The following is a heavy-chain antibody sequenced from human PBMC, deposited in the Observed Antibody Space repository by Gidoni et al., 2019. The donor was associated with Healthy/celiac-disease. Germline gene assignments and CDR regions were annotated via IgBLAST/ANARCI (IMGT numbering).Heavy chain of an antibody. Sequence: QVQLQQWGAGLLKPSETLSLTCAVYGGSFSGYYWSWIRQPPGKGLEWIGEINHSGSTNYNPSLKSRVTISVDTSKNQFSLKLGSVTAADTAVYYCARGGYSYGKLFDYWGQGTLVTVSS. CDR1: GGSFSGYY. V-gene: IGHV4-34*01. CDR2: INHSGST. CDR3: ARGGYSYGKLFDY. J-gene: IGHJ4*02. D-gene: IGHD5-18*01.